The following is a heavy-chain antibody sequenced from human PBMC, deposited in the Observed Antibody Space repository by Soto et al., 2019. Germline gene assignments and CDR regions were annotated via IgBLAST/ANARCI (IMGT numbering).Heavy chain of an antibody. V-gene: IGHV1-69*12. Sequence: QVQLVQSGAEVKKPGSSVKVSCKASGGTFSSYAISWVRQAPGQGLEWMGGIIPIFRTANYAQKCQGRVTSTADEXXSXAXXELGSLTAEDTAVYYCARREWGAARPGNYYYGMDGWGQGSTVTVSS. J-gene: IGHJ6*02. CDR2: IIPIFRTA. CDR1: GGTFSSYA. D-gene: IGHD6-6*01. CDR3: ARREWGAARPGNYYYGMDG.